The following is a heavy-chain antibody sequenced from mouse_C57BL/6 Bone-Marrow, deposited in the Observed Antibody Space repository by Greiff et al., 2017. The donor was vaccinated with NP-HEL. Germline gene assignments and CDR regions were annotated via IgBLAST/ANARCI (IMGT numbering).Heavy chain of an antibody. V-gene: IGHV5-15*04. CDR1: GFTFSDYG. CDR3: ARHYYGSSPSYAMDY. D-gene: IGHD1-1*01. Sequence: EVKLVESGGGLVQPGGSLKLSCAASGFTFSDYGMAWVRQAPRKGPEWVAFISNLAYSIYYADTVTGRFPISRENAKNTLYLEMSSLRSEDTAMYDCARHYYGSSPSYAMDYWGQGTSVTVSS. CDR2: ISNLAYSI. J-gene: IGHJ4*01.